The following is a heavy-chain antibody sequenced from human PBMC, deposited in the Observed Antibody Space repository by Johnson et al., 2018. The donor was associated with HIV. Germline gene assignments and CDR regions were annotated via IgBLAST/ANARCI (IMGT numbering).Heavy chain of an antibody. Sequence: VQLVESGGGLVQPGGSLRLSCDTSGFTFSDYFIDWVRQAPGRGLEWLGRIKSKTDGGTIDYAAPVKGRFTISRDDSKNTLYLQMNSLRAEDTSVYYLAKKISVLAARLGDGFDIWGQGTMVTVSS. CDR1: GFTFSDYF. V-gene: IGHV3-15*01. CDR2: IKSKTDGGTI. J-gene: IGHJ3*02. CDR3: AKKISVLAARLGDGFDI. D-gene: IGHD6-6*01.